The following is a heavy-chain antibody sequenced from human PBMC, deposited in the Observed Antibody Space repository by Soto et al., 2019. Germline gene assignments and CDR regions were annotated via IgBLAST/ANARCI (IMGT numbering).Heavy chain of an antibody. CDR3: ARGWGYDSTDYYYAY. Sequence: QVQLVQSGAEVRKPGSSVRVSCKASGGSFNRHTIRWVRQAPGQGLEWMGGIIPIFGTANHAQKFQGRVTMIADESTSTGYMELSSLRSDDTAIYYCARGWGYDSTDYYYAYWGQGTLVIVSS. D-gene: IGHD3-22*01. CDR2: IIPIFGTA. CDR1: GGSFNRHT. V-gene: IGHV1-69*01. J-gene: IGHJ4*02.